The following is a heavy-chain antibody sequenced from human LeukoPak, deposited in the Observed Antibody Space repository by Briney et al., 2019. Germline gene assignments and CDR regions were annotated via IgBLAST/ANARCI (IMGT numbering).Heavy chain of an antibody. CDR3: ARGYSSSWPLHFDY. D-gene: IGHD6-13*01. CDR1: GGSISSSSYY. Sequence: SETLSLTCTVSGGSISSSSYYWGWIRQPPGKGLEWIGSIYYSGSTYYNPSLKSRVTISVDTSKNQFSLKLSSVTAADTAVYYCARGYSSSWPLHFDYWGQGTLVTVSS. CDR2: IYYSGST. J-gene: IGHJ4*02. V-gene: IGHV4-39*07.